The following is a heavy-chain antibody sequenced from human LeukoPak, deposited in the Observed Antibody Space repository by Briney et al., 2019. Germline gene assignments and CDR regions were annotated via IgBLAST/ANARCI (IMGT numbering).Heavy chain of an antibody. J-gene: IGHJ4*02. V-gene: IGHV3-23*01. CDR1: GFTFSTYA. CDR3: VGSHDFWSGSGY. Sequence: GGSLRLSCAASGFTFSTYAMSWVRQAPGKGLEWVSSISGSGGSTYYADSVKGRFTISRDNSKNTLYLQMNSLRAEDTAAYYCVGSHDFWSGSGYWGQGTLVTVSS. D-gene: IGHD3-3*01. CDR2: ISGSGGST.